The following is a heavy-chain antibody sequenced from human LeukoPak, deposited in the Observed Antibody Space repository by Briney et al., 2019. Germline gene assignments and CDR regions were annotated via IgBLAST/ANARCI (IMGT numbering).Heavy chain of an antibody. D-gene: IGHD1-26*01. J-gene: IGHJ4*02. Sequence: GESLRLSCAASGFTFSSYEMNWVRQAPGKGLEWVSYSRSSGSFRYYADSVKGRFTISRDNARNSLYLQMNSLRAEDTAVYYCARASYGSYLFDYWGQGTLVTVSS. CDR1: GFTFSSYE. CDR3: ARASYGSYLFDY. CDR2: SRSSGSFR. V-gene: IGHV3-48*03.